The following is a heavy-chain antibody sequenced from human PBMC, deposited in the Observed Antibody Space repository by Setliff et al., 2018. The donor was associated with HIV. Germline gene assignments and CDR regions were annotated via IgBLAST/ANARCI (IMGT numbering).Heavy chain of an antibody. J-gene: IGHJ4*02. D-gene: IGHD3-10*01. CDR3: ARSKGGGSGSFSY. CDR1: GGSISTSRYY. CDR2: INYRGNT. Sequence: PSETLSLTCTVSGGSISTSRYYWGWIRQPPGKGLEWIGSINYRGNTYYNPSLTSRAAIFVDTSKNQISLKLSSVTAADTAVYYCARSKGGGSGSFSYWGQGTLVTVSS. V-gene: IGHV4-39*01.